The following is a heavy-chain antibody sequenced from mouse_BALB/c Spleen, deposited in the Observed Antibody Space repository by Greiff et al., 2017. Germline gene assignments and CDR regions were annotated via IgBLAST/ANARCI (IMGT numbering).Heavy chain of an antibody. J-gene: IGHJ2*01. CDR1: GYTFTSYY. Sequence: QVQLQQSGPELVKPGASVRISCKASGYTFTSYYIHWVKQRPGQGLEWIGWIYPGNVNTKYNEKFKGKATLTADKSSSTAYMQLSSLTSEDSAVYFCARRSNYYGSSYGYFDYWGQGTTLTVSS. V-gene: IGHV1S56*01. CDR2: IYPGNVNT. D-gene: IGHD1-1*01. CDR3: ARRSNYYGSSYGYFDY.